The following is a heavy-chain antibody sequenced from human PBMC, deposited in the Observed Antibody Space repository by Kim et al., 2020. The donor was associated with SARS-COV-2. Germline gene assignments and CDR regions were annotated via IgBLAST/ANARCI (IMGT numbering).Heavy chain of an antibody. CDR3: ARVPHGYDFWSGPPHAFDI. D-gene: IGHD3-3*01. J-gene: IGHJ3*02. CDR2: INHSGST. CDR1: GGSFSGYY. Sequence: SETLSLTCAVYGGSFSGYYWSWIRQPPGKGLEWIGEINHSGSTNYNPSLKSRVTISVDTSKNQFSLKLSSVTAADTAVYYCARVPHGYDFWSGPPHAFDIWGQGTMVTVSS. V-gene: IGHV4-34*01.